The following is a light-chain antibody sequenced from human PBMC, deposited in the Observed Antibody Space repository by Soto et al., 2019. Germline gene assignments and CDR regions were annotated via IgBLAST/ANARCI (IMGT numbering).Light chain of an antibody. CDR2: DAS. V-gene: IGKV3-15*01. Sequence: EIVMTQSPATLSVSPGERATLSCRASQSVSSKLAWYQQKPGQAPRLLIYDASIRATGFPATFSGSGSGTEFTLTISSLQSEDFAVYYCQHYHNWPYTFGQGTKVDIK. CDR1: QSVSSK. CDR3: QHYHNWPYT. J-gene: IGKJ2*01.